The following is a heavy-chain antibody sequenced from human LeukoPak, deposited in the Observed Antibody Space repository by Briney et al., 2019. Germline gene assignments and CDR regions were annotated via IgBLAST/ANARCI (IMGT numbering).Heavy chain of an antibody. Sequence: SETLSLTCTVSGHSIISSSHFWHWIRQTPGKDLEWIGSIHYSGSSDANPSLWTRVTVSEDTSKNQFSLNLISVTAADTAVYYCARSKHPMYTGYFDSWGQGTLVTVSS. CDR3: ARSKHPMYTGYFDS. CDR2: IHYSGSS. J-gene: IGHJ4*02. D-gene: IGHD1-1*01. V-gene: IGHV4-39*01. CDR1: GHSIISSSHF.